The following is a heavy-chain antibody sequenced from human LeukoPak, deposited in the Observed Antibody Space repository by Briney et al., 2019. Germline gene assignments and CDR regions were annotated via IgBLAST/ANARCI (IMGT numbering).Heavy chain of an antibody. D-gene: IGHD1-26*01. CDR1: VYSFIAYY. CDR2: INPSIVHA. Sequence: ASLKVSCKTSVYSFIAYYIHWGRQAPGQGLEWMGWINPSIVHAISAQTSQGTLTMTTDTSISTAYFELSGRTFDDTPVYYCASRIREQWGQGTLVTVSS. J-gene: IGHJ4*02. V-gene: IGHV1-2*02. CDR3: ASRIREQ.